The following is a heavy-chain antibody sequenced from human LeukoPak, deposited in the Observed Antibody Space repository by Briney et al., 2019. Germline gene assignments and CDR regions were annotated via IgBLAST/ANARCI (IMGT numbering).Heavy chain of an antibody. Sequence: ASVKVSCKASGGTFSSYAISWVRQAPGQGLEWMARIIPIFGTSDYAQKVQGRVTITTDESTSTAFMELSGLRSEDTAVYYCTKDHEGYFDYWGQGSLVTVSS. V-gene: IGHV1-69*05. CDR3: TKDHEGYFDY. CDR2: IIPIFGTS. J-gene: IGHJ4*02. CDR1: GGTFSSYA.